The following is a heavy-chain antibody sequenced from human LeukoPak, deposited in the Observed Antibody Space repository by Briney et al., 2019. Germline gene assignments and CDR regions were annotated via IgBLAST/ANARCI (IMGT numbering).Heavy chain of an antibody. CDR1: GFTFSTSG. CDR2: IWYDGSNK. V-gene: IGHV3-33*01. Sequence: GRSLRLSCAASGFTFSTSGMHWVRQAPGKGLEWVAVIWYDGSNKHYADSVKGRFTISRDNSKNTLYLQLNSLGAEDTAVYYCAAQPCSVGRCYLDYWGQGTLVTVSS. CDR3: AAQPCSVGRCYLDY. D-gene: IGHD2-15*01. J-gene: IGHJ4*02.